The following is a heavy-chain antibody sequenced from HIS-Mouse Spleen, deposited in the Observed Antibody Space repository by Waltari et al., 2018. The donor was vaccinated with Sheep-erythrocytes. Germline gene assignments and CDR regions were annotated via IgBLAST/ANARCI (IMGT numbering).Heavy chain of an antibody. D-gene: IGHD4-17*01. CDR1: GFTFSRYA. V-gene: IGHV3-23*01. Sequence: EVQLLESGGGLVQPGGSLRLSWSAAGFTFSRYAMCWVRQAPGKGLEWVSAISGSGGSTYYADSVKGRFTISRDNSKNTLYLQMNSLRAEDTAVYYCAKQTLRRTYFDYWGQGTLVTVSS. J-gene: IGHJ4*02. CDR3: AKQTLRRTYFDY. CDR2: ISGSGGST.